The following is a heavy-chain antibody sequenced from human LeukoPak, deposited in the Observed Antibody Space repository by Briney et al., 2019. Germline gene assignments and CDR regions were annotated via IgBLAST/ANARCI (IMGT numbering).Heavy chain of an antibody. V-gene: IGHV4-4*09. CDR2: IYTSEST. D-gene: IGHD1-1*01. J-gene: IGHJ4*02. CDR3: ARRRTTGTTGYFDY. Sequence: PSETLSLTCTVSGGSIGTYYWSWIRQPPGKGLEWIGYIYTSESTNYNPSLKSRVTISVDTSKNQFSLMLSSVTAADTAFYYCARRRTTGTTGYFDYWGRGILVTVSS. CDR1: GGSIGTYY.